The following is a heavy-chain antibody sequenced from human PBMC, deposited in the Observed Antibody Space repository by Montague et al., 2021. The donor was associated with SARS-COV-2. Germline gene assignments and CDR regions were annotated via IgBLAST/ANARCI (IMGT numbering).Heavy chain of an antibody. CDR1: GGSISSSSYY. CDR3: ARLASGWWELTLDY. CDR2: IYYSGST. D-gene: IGHD2-15*01. J-gene: IGHJ4*02. Sequence: SETLSLTCTVSGGSISSSSYYWGWIRQPPGKGLEWIGSIYYSGSTYYNPSLKSQVTISVDTSKNQFSLKLSSVTAADTAVYYCARLASGWWELTLDYWGQGTLVTVSS. V-gene: IGHV4-39*01.